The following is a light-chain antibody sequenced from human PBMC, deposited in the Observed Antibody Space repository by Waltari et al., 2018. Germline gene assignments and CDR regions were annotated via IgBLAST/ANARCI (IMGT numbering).Light chain of an antibody. V-gene: IGLV3-21*04. J-gene: IGLJ3*02. CDR1: SLGTKT. Sequence: SYVLNQPPSVSVAPGKTARIYCGGTSLGTKTVHWYQQKPGQAPVLVIHYDSGRPSGIPERCSGSTSGNTATLTIKWVVAGDEAEYFCQVWDFTQGVFGGGTKLTVL. CDR3: QVWDFTQGV. CDR2: YDS.